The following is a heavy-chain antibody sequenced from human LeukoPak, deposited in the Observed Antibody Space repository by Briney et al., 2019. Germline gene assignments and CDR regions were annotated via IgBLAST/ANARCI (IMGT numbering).Heavy chain of an antibody. CDR2: IRYDGSDK. D-gene: IGHD2-21*01. J-gene: IGHJ4*02. Sequence: GGSLRLSCAASGFTFSSYGMHWVRQAPGKGLECVAFIRYDGSDKHYADSVKGRFTISRDNSKNTLDLQINSLRAEDTGVYYCARGHCGGESCSSFFDYWGQGTLITVSS. CDR3: ARGHCGGESCSSFFDY. V-gene: IGHV3-30*02. CDR1: GFTFSSYG.